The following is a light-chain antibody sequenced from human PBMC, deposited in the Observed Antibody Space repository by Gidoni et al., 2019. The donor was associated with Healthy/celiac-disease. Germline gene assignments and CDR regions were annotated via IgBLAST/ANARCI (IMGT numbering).Light chain of an antibody. CDR3: QSYDSSNHGV. V-gene: IGLV6-57*01. CDR1: SGSIASNY. J-gene: IGLJ3*02. CDR2: EDN. Sequence: FRQIRAHSVSESPGKTVTISCTRSSGSIASNYVQWYQQRPGSSPTTVIYEDNQRPSGVPDRFSGSIDSSSNSASLTISGLKTEVEADYYCQSYDSSNHGVFGGGTKLTVL.